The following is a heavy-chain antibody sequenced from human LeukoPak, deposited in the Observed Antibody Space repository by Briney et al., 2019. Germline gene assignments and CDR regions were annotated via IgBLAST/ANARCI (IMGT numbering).Heavy chain of an antibody. D-gene: IGHD3-3*01. Sequence: PSETLSLTCAVYGGSFSNYYWSWIRQPAGKGLQWIGRIYSSGSTNYSPSLKSRVTMSVDTSKNQFSLRLTSVTAADTAVYYCARDLGFWSGPDYWGQGTLVTVSS. CDR2: IYSSGST. J-gene: IGHJ4*02. CDR1: GGSFSNYY. CDR3: ARDLGFWSGPDY. V-gene: IGHV4-4*07.